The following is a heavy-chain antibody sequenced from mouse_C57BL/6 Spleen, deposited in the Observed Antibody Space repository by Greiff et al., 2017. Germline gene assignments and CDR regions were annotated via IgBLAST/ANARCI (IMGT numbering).Heavy chain of an antibody. CDR3: TRSNYPYDYAMDY. V-gene: IGHV14-1*01. J-gene: IGHJ4*01. D-gene: IGHD2-5*01. Sequence: VQLQQSGAELVRPGASVKLSCTASGFNIKDYYMHWVKQRPEQGLEWIGRIDPEDGDTEYAPKFQGKATMTADTSSNTAYLQRSSLTSEDTAVYYCTRSNYPYDYAMDYWGQGTSVTVSS. CDR2: IDPEDGDT. CDR1: GFNIKDYY.